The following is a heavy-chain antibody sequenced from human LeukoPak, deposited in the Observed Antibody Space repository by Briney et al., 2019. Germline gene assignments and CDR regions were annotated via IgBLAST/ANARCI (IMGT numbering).Heavy chain of an antibody. D-gene: IGHD3-22*01. J-gene: IGHJ4*02. CDR3: ARDLSRTMIVVVPKTFDY. CDR1: GFTFSSYA. Sequence: PGGSLRLSCAASGFTFSSYAMHWVRQAPGNRLEWVAVISYDGSNKYYADSVKGRFTISRDNSKNTLYLQMSSLRAEDTAVYYCARDLSRTMIVVVPKTFDYWAREPWSPSPQ. V-gene: IGHV3-30-3*01. CDR2: ISYDGSNK.